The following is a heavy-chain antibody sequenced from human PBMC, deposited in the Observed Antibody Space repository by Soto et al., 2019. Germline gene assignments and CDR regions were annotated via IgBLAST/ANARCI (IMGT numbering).Heavy chain of an antibody. CDR1: GFTFSSYG. CDR2: IWYDGSNK. J-gene: IGHJ5*02. V-gene: IGHV3-33*01. Sequence: QVQLVESGGGVVQPGRSLRLSCAASGFTFSSYGMHWVRQAPGKGLEWVAVIWYDGSNKYYADSVKGRFTISRDKSKHTLYLQMNSLRAEDTAVYYCARDHNDFWSGYLRNWFDPWGQGTMVTVSS. CDR3: ARDHNDFWSGYLRNWFDP. D-gene: IGHD3-3*01.